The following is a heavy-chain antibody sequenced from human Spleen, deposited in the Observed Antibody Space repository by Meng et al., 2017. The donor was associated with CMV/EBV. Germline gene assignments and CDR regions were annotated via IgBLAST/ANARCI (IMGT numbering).Heavy chain of an antibody. Sequence: SETLSLTCTVSGGSISSYYWSWIRQPPGKGLEWIGYIYYSGSTNYNPSLKSRVTISVDTSKNHFSLNLSSVTAADTAVYYCARDGHYGDYSYWYFDLWGRGTPITVSS. CDR2: IYYSGST. D-gene: IGHD4-17*01. CDR3: ARDGHYGDYSYWYFDL. V-gene: IGHV4-59*01. CDR1: GGSISSYY. J-gene: IGHJ2*01.